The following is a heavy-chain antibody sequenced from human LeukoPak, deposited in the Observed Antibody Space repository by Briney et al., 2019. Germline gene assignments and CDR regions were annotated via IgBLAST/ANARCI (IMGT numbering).Heavy chain of an antibody. J-gene: IGHJ6*02. CDR2: IKQDGSEK. CDR1: GFTFSSYW. D-gene: IGHD4-17*01. V-gene: IGHV3-7*01. Sequence: GGSLRLSCAASGFTFSSYWMSWVRQAPGKGLEWVATIKQDGSEKYYVDSVKGRFTISRDNAKNSLYLQMNSLRAEDTAVYYCARDGGLGDSHYYYYYGMDVWGQGTTVTVSS. CDR3: ARDGGLGDSHYYYYYGMDV.